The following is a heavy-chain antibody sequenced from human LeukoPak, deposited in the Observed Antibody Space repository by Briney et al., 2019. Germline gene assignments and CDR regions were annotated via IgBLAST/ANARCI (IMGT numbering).Heavy chain of an antibody. V-gene: IGHV3-23*01. J-gene: IGHJ4*02. Sequence: GGSLRLSCAVSGFTFSSYAMSWVRQAPGKGLEWVSAISGSGGSTYYADSVKGRFTISRDNSKNTLYLQMNSLRAEDTAVYYCAKVGYSSGWSGPLTDNWGQGTLVTVSS. D-gene: IGHD6-19*01. CDR2: ISGSGGST. CDR1: GFTFSSYA. CDR3: AKVGYSSGWSGPLTDN.